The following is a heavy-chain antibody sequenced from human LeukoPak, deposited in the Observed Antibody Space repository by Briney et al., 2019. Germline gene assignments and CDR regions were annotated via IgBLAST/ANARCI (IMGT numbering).Heavy chain of an antibody. CDR1: GFTFSSYA. J-gene: IGHJ4*02. CDR2: ISYDGSNK. Sequence: GRSLRLSCGASGFTFSSYAMHWVRQAPGKGLEGVTVISYDGSNKYYADSVKGRFTISRDNSKNTLYLQMNSLRAEDTAVYYCARDGRSGSNYGRVDYWGQGTLVTVSS. CDR3: ARDGRSGSNYGRVDY. D-gene: IGHD1-26*01. V-gene: IGHV3-30*04.